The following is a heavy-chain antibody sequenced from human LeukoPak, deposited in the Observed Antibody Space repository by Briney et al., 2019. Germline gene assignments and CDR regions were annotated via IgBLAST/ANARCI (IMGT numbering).Heavy chain of an antibody. CDR1: GGSFSGYY. V-gene: IGHV4-34*01. CDR3: ARHYASGSYYKY. J-gene: IGHJ4*02. Sequence: SETLSLTCAVYGGSFSGYYWSWIRQPPGKGLEWIGEINHSGSTNYNPSLKSRVTISVDTSKNQFSLKLSSVTAADTAVYYCARHYASGSYYKYWGQGTLVTVSS. CDR2: INHSGST. D-gene: IGHD3-10*01.